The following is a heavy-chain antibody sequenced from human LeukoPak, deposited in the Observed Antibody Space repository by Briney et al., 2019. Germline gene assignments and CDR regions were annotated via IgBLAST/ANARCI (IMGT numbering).Heavy chain of an antibody. V-gene: IGHV4-34*01. J-gene: IGHJ4*02. CDR3: VRDLRLDS. Sequence: SETLSLTCAVYGGSFSGYYWSWIRQPPGKGLEWIGEINDSGSTIYNPFLKSRVTISLDTSKNQFSLRLSSVTAADTAVYYCVRDLRLDSWGQGTLVTVSS. CDR2: INDSGST. D-gene: IGHD5/OR15-5a*01. CDR1: GGSFSGYY.